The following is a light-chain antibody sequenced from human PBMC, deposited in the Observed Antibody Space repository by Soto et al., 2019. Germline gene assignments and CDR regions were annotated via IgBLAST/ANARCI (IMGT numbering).Light chain of an antibody. CDR3: QQYNNWPAIT. Sequence: SPATLSVSPXXXXTLSXXXXXXVRSNLGWYQQKPGQAPRLLIYGASTRATGIPARFSGSGSGTEFTLTISSLQSEDFAVYYCQQYNNWPAITFGQGTRLEIK. V-gene: IGKV3D-15*01. J-gene: IGKJ5*01. CDR2: GAS. CDR1: XXVRSN.